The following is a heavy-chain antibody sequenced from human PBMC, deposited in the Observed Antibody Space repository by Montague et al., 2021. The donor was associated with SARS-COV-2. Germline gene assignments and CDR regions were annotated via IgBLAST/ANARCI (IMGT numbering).Heavy chain of an antibody. J-gene: IGHJ4*02. CDR1: GFTFDDYT. D-gene: IGHD3-16*01. V-gene: IGHV3-43*01. CDR2: ISRDGGST. Sequence: SLRLSCAASGFTFDDYTMHWVRQAPGKGLEWVSLISRDGGSTYYADSVKGRFTISRDNSKNSLYLQMNSLRTEDTALYYCAKDVQASEDVGGSDRGLAFDYWGQGTLVTVSS. CDR3: AKDVQASEDVGGSDRGLAFDY.